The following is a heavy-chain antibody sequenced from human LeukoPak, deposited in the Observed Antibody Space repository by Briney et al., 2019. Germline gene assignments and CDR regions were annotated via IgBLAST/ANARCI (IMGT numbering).Heavy chain of an antibody. V-gene: IGHV4-59*08. Sequence: SETLSLTCTVSDDSISDYYRGWIRQPPGKGLEWIGYFHNSGTSTYNPSLKSRVTISADTSKNQFSLKLSSVTAADTAVYYCASNWSDFDYWGQGILVTVSS. CDR3: ASNWSDFDY. CDR2: FHNSGTS. CDR1: DDSISDYY. D-gene: IGHD1-1*01. J-gene: IGHJ4*02.